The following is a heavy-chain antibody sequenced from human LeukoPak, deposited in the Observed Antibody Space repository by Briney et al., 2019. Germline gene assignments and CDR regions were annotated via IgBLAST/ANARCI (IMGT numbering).Heavy chain of an antibody. CDR3: ARDWHSSSWCYGMDV. CDR2: IWYDGSNK. Sequence: GRSLRLSCAASGFTLSSHGMHWVRQAPGKGLEWVAVIWYDGSNKYYADSVKGRFTISRDNSKNTLYLQMNSLRAEDTAVYYCARDWHSSSWCYGMDVWGQGTTVTVSS. V-gene: IGHV3-33*01. D-gene: IGHD6-13*01. J-gene: IGHJ6*02. CDR1: GFTLSSHG.